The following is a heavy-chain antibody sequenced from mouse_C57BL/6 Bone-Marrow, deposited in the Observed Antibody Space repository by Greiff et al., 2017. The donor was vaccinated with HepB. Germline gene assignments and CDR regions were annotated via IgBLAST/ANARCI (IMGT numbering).Heavy chain of an antibody. CDR1: GYSITSGYY. J-gene: IGHJ4*01. Sequence: EVKLVESGPGLVKPSQSLSLTCSVTGYSITSGYYWNWIRQFPGNKLEWMGYISYDGSNNYNPSLKNRISITRDTSKNQFFLKFNSVTTEDTATYYCAITTVVATDYWGQGTAVTVSS. D-gene: IGHD1-1*01. CDR3: AITTVVATDY. CDR2: ISYDGSN. V-gene: IGHV3-6*01.